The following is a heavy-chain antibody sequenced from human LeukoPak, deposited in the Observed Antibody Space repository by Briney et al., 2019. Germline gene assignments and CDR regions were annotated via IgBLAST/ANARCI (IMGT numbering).Heavy chain of an antibody. CDR2: INHSGCT. CDR3: ARGRYFDL. V-gene: IGHV4-34*01. CDR1: GGSFSGYY. Sequence: SETLSLTCAVYGGSFSGYYWSWIRQPPGKGLEWIGEINHSGCTNYNPSLKSRVTISVDTSKNQFSLKLSSVTAADTAVYYCARGRYFDLWGRGTLVTVSS. J-gene: IGHJ2*01.